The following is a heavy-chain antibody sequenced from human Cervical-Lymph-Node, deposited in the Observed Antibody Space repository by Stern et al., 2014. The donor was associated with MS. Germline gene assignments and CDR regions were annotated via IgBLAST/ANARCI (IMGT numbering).Heavy chain of an antibody. CDR3: AHTLTHYYDSSGYLDY. D-gene: IGHD3-22*01. Sequence: QVTLRESGPTLVKPTQTLTLTCTFSGFSLSTSGVGVGWIRQPPGKALEWIALIYWDDDKRYSPSLKSRLTITKDTSKNQVVLTMTNMDPVDTATYYCAHTLTHYYDSSGYLDYWGQGTLVTVSS. V-gene: IGHV2-5*02. CDR2: IYWDDDK. J-gene: IGHJ4*02. CDR1: GFSLSTSGVG.